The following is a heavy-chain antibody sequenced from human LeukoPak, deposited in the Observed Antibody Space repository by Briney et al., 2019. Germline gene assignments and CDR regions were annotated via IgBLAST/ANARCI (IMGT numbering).Heavy chain of an antibody. V-gene: IGHV3-21*04. D-gene: IGHD6-13*01. CDR2: ISSSSNYI. J-gene: IGHJ6*03. CDR1: GLTFSSYN. CDR3: ARDFRIAAAGPSYYYYYYMDV. Sequence: GGSLRLSCAASGLTFSSYNMNWVRQAPGKGLEWVSFISSSSNYIYYTDSVKGRFTISRDNAKNSLYLQMNSLRAEDTALYHCARDFRIAAAGPSYYYYYYMDVWGKGTTVTISS.